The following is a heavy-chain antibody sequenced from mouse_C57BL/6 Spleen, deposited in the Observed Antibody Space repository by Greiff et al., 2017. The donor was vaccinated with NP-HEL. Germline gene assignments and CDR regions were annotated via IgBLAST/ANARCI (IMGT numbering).Heavy chain of an antibody. CDR3: ARRGLRRDWYFGV. V-gene: IGHV5-17*01. CDR1: GFTFSDYG. D-gene: IGHD2-4*01. Sequence: EVMLVESGGGLVKPGGSLKLSCAASGFTFSDYGMHWVRQAPEKGLEWVAYISSGSSTIYYADTVKGRFTMSRDNAKNTLFLQMTSLRSDDTAMYYCARRGLRRDWYFGVWGTGTTVTVST. J-gene: IGHJ1*03. CDR2: ISSGSSTI.